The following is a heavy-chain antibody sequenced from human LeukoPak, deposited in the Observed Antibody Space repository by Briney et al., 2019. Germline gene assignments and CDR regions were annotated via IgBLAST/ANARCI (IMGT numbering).Heavy chain of an antibody. D-gene: IGHD3-10*01. CDR1: GGIFSSYA. J-gene: IGHJ6*02. Sequence: ASVKVSCKASGGIFSSYAISWVRQAPGQGLEWMGWINTNTGNPTYAQGFTGRFVFSLDTSVSTAYLQISSLKAEDTAVYYCARDAAEGSGRGPYYYYYGMDVWGQGTTVTVSS. V-gene: IGHV7-4-1*02. CDR2: INTNTGNP. CDR3: ARDAAEGSGRGPYYYYYGMDV.